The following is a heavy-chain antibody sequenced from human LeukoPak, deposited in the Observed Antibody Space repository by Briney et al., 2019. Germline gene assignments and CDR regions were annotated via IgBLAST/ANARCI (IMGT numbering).Heavy chain of an antibody. CDR1: GFTFTSYY. V-gene: IGHV1-46*01. CDR2: INPSGGST. D-gene: IGHD2-2*01. CDR3: ATLVPPSHNDAFDI. J-gene: IGHJ3*02. Sequence: GGSLRLSCAASGFTFTSYYMHWVRQAPGQGLEWMGIINPSGGSTSYAQKFQGRVTMTRDTSTSTVYMELSSLRSEDTAVYYCATLVPPSHNDAFDIWGQGTMVTVSS.